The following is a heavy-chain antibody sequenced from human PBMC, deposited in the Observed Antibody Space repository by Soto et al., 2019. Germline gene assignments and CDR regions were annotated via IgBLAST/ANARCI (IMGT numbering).Heavy chain of an antibody. Sequence: QVQLVQSGAEVKKPGSSVKVSCKASGGTFSSYAISWVRQAPGQGLEWMGGIIPIFGTANYAQEFQGRVTITADESTSTAYMELSSLRSEDTAVYYCARDPNYYDSSGYGGMDVWGQGTTVTVSS. D-gene: IGHD3-22*01. CDR3: ARDPNYYDSSGYGGMDV. V-gene: IGHV1-69*01. CDR2: IIPIFGTA. CDR1: GGTFSSYA. J-gene: IGHJ6*02.